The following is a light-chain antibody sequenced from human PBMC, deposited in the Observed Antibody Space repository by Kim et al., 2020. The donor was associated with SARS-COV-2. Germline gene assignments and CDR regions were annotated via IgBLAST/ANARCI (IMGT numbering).Light chain of an antibody. CDR2: DAS. CDR3: QQSYTTTSCT. Sequence: DIQMTQSPSSLSASVGDRVTITCRASQSISRFLNWYRLKPGKAPNLLVSDASTLQTGVPSRFSGSGSGTEFTLTISGLRPEDFATYYCQQSYTTTSCTFGQGTKLEI. J-gene: IGKJ2*02. CDR1: QSISRF. V-gene: IGKV1-39*01.